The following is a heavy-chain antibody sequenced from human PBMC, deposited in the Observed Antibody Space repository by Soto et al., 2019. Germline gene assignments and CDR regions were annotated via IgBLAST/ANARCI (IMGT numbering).Heavy chain of an antibody. CDR1: GYSFTVYY. D-gene: IGHD2-21*02. Sequence: QAQLVQSGAEVTKPGASVKVSCEASGYSFTVYYIHWVRQAPGQGLEWMGWVNPNTGGTKYAKKFQGTVTMTRDTSITTAYLELSRLKSDDTAVYYCASQLAYCARDCYTEPIDYWGQGTLVTVSS. J-gene: IGHJ4*02. CDR3: ASQLAYCARDCYTEPIDY. V-gene: IGHV1-2*02. CDR2: VNPNTGGT.